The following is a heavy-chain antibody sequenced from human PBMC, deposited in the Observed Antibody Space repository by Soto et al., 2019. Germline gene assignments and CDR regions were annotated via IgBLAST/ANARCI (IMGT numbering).Heavy chain of an antibody. J-gene: IGHJ4*02. D-gene: IGHD5-12*01. CDR3: ARDNDGYNYFPFDY. V-gene: IGHV4-31*03. Sequence: SETLSLTCTVSGGSISSGGYYWSWIRQHPGKGLEWIGYIYYSGSTYYNPSLKSRVTISVDTSKNQFSLKLSSVTAADTAVYYCARDNDGYNYFPFDYWGQGTLVTVSS. CDR2: IYYSGST. CDR1: GGSISSGGYY.